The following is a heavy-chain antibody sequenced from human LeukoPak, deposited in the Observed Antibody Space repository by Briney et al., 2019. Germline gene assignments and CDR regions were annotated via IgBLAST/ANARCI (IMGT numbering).Heavy chain of an antibody. CDR1: GFTFRSYA. J-gene: IGHJ4*02. D-gene: IGHD4-17*01. CDR3: ARETGGAVGSTDFDY. Sequence: GGSLRLSCAASGFTFRSYAMHWVRQAPGKGLEWVAVISYDGSNKYYADSVKGRFTISRDNSKNTLYLQMNSLRAEDTAAYYCARETGGAVGSTDFDYWGQGTLVTVSS. V-gene: IGHV3-30-3*01. CDR2: ISYDGSNK.